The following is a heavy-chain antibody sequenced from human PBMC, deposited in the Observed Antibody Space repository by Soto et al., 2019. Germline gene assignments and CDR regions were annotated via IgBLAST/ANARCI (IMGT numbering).Heavy chain of an antibody. J-gene: IGHJ4*02. V-gene: IGHV3-30*04. CDR1: GFTFSIYA. CDR3: AKDYPPIAVAGPFDY. Sequence: SCSASGFTFSIYAMHWVRQAPGKGLEWVAVISYDGSNKYYADSVKGRFTISRDNSKNTLYLQMNSLRAEDTAVYYCAKDYPPIAVAGPFDYWGQGTLVTVSS. CDR2: ISYDGSNK. D-gene: IGHD6-19*01.